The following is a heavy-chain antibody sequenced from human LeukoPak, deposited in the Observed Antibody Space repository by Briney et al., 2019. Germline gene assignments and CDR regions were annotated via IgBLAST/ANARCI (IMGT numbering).Heavy chain of an antibody. CDR2: ISYDGSNK. CDR3: AKARPYSYGLGNGY. J-gene: IGHJ4*02. Sequence: GRSLRLSCAASGFTFSSYAMHWVRQAPGKGLEWVAVISYDGSNKYYADSVKGRFTISRDNSKNTLYLQMNSLRAEDTAVYYCAKARPYSYGLGNGYWGQGTLVTVSS. V-gene: IGHV3-30*04. D-gene: IGHD5-18*01. CDR1: GFTFSSYA.